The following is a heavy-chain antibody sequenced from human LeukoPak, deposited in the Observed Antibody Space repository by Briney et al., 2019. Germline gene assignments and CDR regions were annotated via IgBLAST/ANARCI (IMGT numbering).Heavy chain of an antibody. CDR3: AREGLNYDILTGYSHGAFDI. D-gene: IGHD3-9*01. CDR1: GFTVSSNY. J-gene: IGHJ3*02. V-gene: IGHV3-53*01. CDR2: VYSGGST. Sequence: GGSLRLSCAASGFTVSSNYMSWVRQAPGKGLEWVSVVYSGGSTYYADSVKGRFTISRDNSKNTLYLQMNSLRAEDTAVYYCAREGLNYDILTGYSHGAFDIWGQGTMVTVSS.